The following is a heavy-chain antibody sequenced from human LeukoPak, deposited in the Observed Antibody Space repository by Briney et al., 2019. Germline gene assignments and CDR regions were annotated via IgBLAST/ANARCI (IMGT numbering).Heavy chain of an antibody. J-gene: IGHJ3*02. Sequence: PSETLSLTCSVSGGSISSNSYYWGWIRQPPGKGLEWIGNIYYSGSTYYNPSLKSRVTISVDTSKNQFSLKLSSVTAADTAVYYCARLSITGRSAFDIWGQGTMVTVSS. CDR2: IYYSGST. CDR1: GGSISSNSYY. V-gene: IGHV4-39*01. CDR3: ARLSITGRSAFDI. D-gene: IGHD1-20*01.